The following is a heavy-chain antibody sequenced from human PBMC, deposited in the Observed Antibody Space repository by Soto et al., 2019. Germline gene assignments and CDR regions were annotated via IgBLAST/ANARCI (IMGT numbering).Heavy chain of an antibody. V-gene: IGHV3-33*01. CDR2: IWYDGSNK. Sequence: GGSLRLSCAASGFTFSSYGMHWVRQAPGKGLEWVAVIWYDGSNKYYADSVKGRFTISRDNSKNTLYLQMNSLRAEDTAVYYCARDRGRPGVFGYWGQGTLVTVSS. CDR3: ARDRGRPGVFGY. CDR1: GFTFSSYG. J-gene: IGHJ4*02. D-gene: IGHD1-1*01.